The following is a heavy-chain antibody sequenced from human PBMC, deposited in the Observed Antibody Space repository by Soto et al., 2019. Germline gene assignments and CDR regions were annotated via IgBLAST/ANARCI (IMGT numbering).Heavy chain of an antibody. CDR3: ARDDNYYGFDVKMGSGARTTKFGR. CDR1: GYTFTSYG. V-gene: IGHV1-18*01. Sequence: GASVKVSCKASGYTFTSYGISWVRQAPGQGLEWMGWISAYNGNTNYAQKLQGRVTMTTDTSTSTAYMELRSLRSDDTAVYYCARDDNYYGFDVKMGSGARTTKFGRWGQETLVTVSS. J-gene: IGHJ5*02. D-gene: IGHD3-10*01. CDR2: ISAYNGNT.